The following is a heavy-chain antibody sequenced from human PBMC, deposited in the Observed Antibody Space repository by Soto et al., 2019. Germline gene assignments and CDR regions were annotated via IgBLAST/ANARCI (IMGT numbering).Heavy chain of an antibody. D-gene: IGHD3-3*01. CDR3: AKVKPSDFWGPIDC. J-gene: IGHJ4*02. CDR2: ISYDGGTK. CDR1: GFTFSNYG. Sequence: QVQLVESGGGVVQPGESLRLSCAASGFTFSNYGIHWVRQAPGKWLEWVAVISYDGGTKYYADSVKGRFTFSRDNSKNTLYLQMNSLRAEDTAVYFCAKVKPSDFWGPIDCWGQGTLVTVSS. V-gene: IGHV3-30*18.